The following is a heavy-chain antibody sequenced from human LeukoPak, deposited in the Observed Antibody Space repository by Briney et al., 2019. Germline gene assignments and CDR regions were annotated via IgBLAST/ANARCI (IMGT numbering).Heavy chain of an antibody. CDR3: ARDGTQRGYSYAFDI. CDR2: IYYSGST. J-gene: IGHJ3*02. Sequence: SQTLSLTCTVSGGSISSGDYYWSWIRQPPGKGLEWIGYIYYSGSTYYNPSLKSRVTISVETSKNQFSLKLSSVTAADTAVYYCARDGTQRGYSYAFDIWGQGTMVTVSS. D-gene: IGHD5-18*01. CDR1: GGSISSGDYY. V-gene: IGHV4-30-4*08.